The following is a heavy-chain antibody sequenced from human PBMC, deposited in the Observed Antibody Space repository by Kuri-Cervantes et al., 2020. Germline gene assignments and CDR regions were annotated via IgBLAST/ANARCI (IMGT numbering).Heavy chain of an antibody. Sequence: WGSLRLSCAASGFTFSSDAMSWVRLAPGTGLEWVSASSGSGGSTYYADSVKGRFTISSDKSKNTLYLQMNSLRAEATAVYYCARSKGGRRLSAAATVAASDYWGQGTLVTVSS. CDR2: SSGSGGST. CDR1: GFTFSSDA. D-gene: IGHD6-25*01. CDR3: ARSKGGRRLSAAATVAASDY. V-gene: IGHV3-23*01. J-gene: IGHJ4*02.